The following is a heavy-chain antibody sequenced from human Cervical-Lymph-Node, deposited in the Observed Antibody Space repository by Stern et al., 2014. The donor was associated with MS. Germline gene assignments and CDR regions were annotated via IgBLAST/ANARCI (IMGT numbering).Heavy chain of an antibody. D-gene: IGHD6-19*01. J-gene: IGHJ4*02. CDR3: AKAGSIAVAGTGIDY. Sequence: VQLEESGGGVVQPGRSLRLSCAASGFTFSSYGMHWVRQAPGKGLEWVAVISYDGSNKYYADSVKGRFTISRDNSKNTLYLQMNSLRAEDTAVYYCAKAGSIAVAGTGIDYWGQGTLVTVSS. V-gene: IGHV3-30*18. CDR1: GFTFSSYG. CDR2: ISYDGSNK.